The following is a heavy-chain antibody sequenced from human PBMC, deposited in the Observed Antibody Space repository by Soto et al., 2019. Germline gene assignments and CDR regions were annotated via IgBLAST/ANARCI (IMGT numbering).Heavy chain of an antibody. CDR2: IYYSGST. D-gene: IGHD5-12*01. Sequence: PXETLSIPGSVACGSINSGDYYWSWIRQSPGKVLEWIGYIYYSGSTYYKPSLKSRSTISIDTSKNQFFLDVDSVTAADTAVYYCARLYTGYEAFDYWGQGTLVTVSS. J-gene: IGHJ4*02. V-gene: IGHV4-30-4*01. CDR1: CGSINSGDYY. CDR3: ARLYTGYEAFDY.